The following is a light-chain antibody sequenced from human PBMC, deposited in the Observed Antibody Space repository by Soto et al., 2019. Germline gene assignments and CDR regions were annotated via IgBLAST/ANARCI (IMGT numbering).Light chain of an antibody. J-gene: IGKJ3*01. CDR1: QSVRSSY. Sequence: EIVLTQSPGTLSLSPGXRATLSCRASQSVRSSYLAWYQQKPGQAPRLLIYGASSRATGIPDRFSGSGSGTDFTLTISRLEPEDFAVYYCQKYGDSPLFGPGTKVDIK. V-gene: IGKV3-20*01. CDR2: GAS. CDR3: QKYGDSPL.